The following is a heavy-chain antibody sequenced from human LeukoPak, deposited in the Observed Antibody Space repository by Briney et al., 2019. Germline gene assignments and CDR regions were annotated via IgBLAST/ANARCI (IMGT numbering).Heavy chain of an antibody. CDR1: GGSISSSSYY. CDR3: ARETIRIDYGDYVSPEYNWFDP. Sequence: SETLSLTCTVSGGSISSSSYYWGWIRQPPGKGLEWIGSIYYSGSTYYNPSLKSRVTISVDTSKNQFSLKLSSVTAADTAVYYCARETIRIDYGDYVSPEYNWFDPWGQGTLVTVSS. V-gene: IGHV4-39*07. J-gene: IGHJ5*02. CDR2: IYYSGST. D-gene: IGHD4-17*01.